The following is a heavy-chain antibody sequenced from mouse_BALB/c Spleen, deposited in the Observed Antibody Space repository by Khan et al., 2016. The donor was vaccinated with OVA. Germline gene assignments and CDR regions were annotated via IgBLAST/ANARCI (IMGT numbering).Heavy chain of an antibody. J-gene: IGHJ3*01. Sequence: QVHVKQSGAELARPGASVKMSCKASGYTFTTYTIHWVKQRPGQGLEWIGYIIPSTDYTTYNQKFKDKATLTADKSSSKAYMQLSSLTSDDSAFYYCAKEGAYYRSDGWFAYWGQGTLVTVSA. D-gene: IGHD2-14*01. CDR1: GYTFTTYT. CDR3: AKEGAYYRSDGWFAY. V-gene: IGHV1-4*01. CDR2: IIPSTDYT.